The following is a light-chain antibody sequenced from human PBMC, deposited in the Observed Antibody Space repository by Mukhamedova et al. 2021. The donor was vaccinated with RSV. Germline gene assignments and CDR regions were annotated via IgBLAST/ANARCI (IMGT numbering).Light chain of an antibody. Sequence: YQQKPGEAPKLLIYSASSLQTGVPSRFRGSGSGTDFTLTINGLQPEDFATYFCQQGKTFPLTFGGGTKVEIK. CDR2: SAS. J-gene: IGKJ4*01. V-gene: IGKV1-12*01. CDR3: QQGKTFPLT.